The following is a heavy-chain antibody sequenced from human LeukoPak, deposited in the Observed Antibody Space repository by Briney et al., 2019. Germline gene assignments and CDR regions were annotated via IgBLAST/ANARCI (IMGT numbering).Heavy chain of an antibody. CDR3: ARVRSHPRSEGWYSSSRTFDY. J-gene: IGHJ4*02. CDR1: GGSLSSYY. D-gene: IGHD6-13*01. V-gene: IGHV4-34*01. CDR2: INHSGST. Sequence: SETLSLTCTVSGGSLSSYYWSWLRQPPGKGLEWIGEINHSGSTNYNPSLKSRVTISVDTPKKQFSLKLSSVTAAESAVYYCARVRSHPRSEGWYSSSRTFDYWGQGTLVTVCS.